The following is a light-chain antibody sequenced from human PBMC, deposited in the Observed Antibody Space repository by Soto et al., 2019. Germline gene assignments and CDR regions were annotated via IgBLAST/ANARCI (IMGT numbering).Light chain of an antibody. CDR2: GAS. Sequence: EIVMTQSPATLSVSPGERATLSCRASQSVSILLAWYQQKPGQAPRLLIYGASSRATGIPDRFSGSGSGTDFTLTINRLEPADFAVYYCQKRSNWPPWTFGQGTKVDIK. J-gene: IGKJ1*01. V-gene: IGKV3D-20*02. CDR1: QSVSIL. CDR3: QKRSNWPPWT.